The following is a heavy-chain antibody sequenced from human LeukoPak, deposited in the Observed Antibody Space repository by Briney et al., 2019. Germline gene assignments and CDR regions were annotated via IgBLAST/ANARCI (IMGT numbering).Heavy chain of an antibody. Sequence: GESLKISCKGSGYSFTSYWIGWVRQMPGKGLEWMGIIYSGDSDTRYSPSFQGQVTISADKSISTAYLQWSSLKASDTAMYYCARHEVEVVAALGAFDIWGQGTMVTVSS. J-gene: IGHJ3*02. D-gene: IGHD2-15*01. CDR3: ARHEVEVVAALGAFDI. V-gene: IGHV5-51*01. CDR2: IYSGDSDT. CDR1: GYSFTSYW.